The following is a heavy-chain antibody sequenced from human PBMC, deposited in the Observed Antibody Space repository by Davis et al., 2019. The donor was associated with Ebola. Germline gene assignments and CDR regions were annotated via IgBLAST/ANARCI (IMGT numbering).Heavy chain of an antibody. D-gene: IGHD4-17*01. J-gene: IGHJ6*02. CDR3: ARGRGTVTTGWHYYYGMDV. V-gene: IGHV4-39*07. Sequence: SETLSLTCTVSGGSISSGGYYWSWIRQPPGKGLEWIGEINHSGSTNYNPSLKSRVTISVDTSKNQFSLKLSSVTAADTAVYYCARGRGTVTTGWHYYYGMDVWGQGTTVTVSS. CDR2: INHSGST. CDR1: GGSISSGGYY.